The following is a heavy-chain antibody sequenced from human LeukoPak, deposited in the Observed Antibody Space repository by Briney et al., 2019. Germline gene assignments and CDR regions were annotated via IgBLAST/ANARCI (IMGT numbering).Heavy chain of an antibody. Sequence: LWASVKVSCKASGGTFSSYVITWVRQAPGQGLEWMGRIIPMLDIQNYAQKFQGRVTITADKSTSTAYMELSSLRSEDTAVYYCASERGATQYFDYWGQGTLVTVSS. CDR3: ASERGATQYFDY. CDR1: GGTFSSYV. J-gene: IGHJ4*02. CDR2: IIPMLDIQ. D-gene: IGHD3-10*01. V-gene: IGHV1-69*04.